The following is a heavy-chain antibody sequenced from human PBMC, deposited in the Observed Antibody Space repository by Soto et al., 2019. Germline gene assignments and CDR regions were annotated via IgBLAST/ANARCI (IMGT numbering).Heavy chain of an antibody. CDR2: IYPGDSDT. CDR1: GYSFTSYW. Sequence: GESLKISCKGSGYSFTSYWIGWVRQMPGKGLEWMGIIYPGDSDTRYSPSFQGQVTISADKSISTAYLQWSSLKASDTAMYYCARQLGYCTNGACSNHIYGMDVWGQGTTVTVSS. J-gene: IGHJ6*02. V-gene: IGHV5-51*01. CDR3: ARQLGYCTNGACSNHIYGMDV. D-gene: IGHD2-8*01.